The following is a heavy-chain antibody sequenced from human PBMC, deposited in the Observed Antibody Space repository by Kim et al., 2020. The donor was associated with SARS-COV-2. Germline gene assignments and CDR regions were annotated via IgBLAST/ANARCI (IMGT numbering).Heavy chain of an antibody. D-gene: IGHD3-3*01. CDR3: AKGREILFHLSSSYDY. CDR2: ISYDGSKK. Sequence: GGSLRLSCAASGFTFDSYSLHWVRQAPGKGLEWVALISYDGSKKYYADSGKGRFTISRDDSKNTVYLQLNSLRPEDTAVYYCAKGREILFHLSSSYDYWGQGTLVTVSS. CDR1: GFTFDSYS. V-gene: IGHV3-30*18. J-gene: IGHJ4*02.